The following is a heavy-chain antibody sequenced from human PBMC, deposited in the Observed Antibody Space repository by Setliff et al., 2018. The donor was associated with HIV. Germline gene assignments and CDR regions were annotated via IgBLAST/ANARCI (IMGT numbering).Heavy chain of an antibody. CDR3: ARDGYYYDSSGHLAYYFDY. CDR2: INTYTGNP. V-gene: IGHV7-4-1*02. J-gene: IGHJ4*02. CDR1: GYTFTSYG. D-gene: IGHD3-22*01. Sequence: ASVKVSCKASGYTFTSYGMNWVRQAPGQGLEWMGWINTYTGNPTYPQDFTGRFVFSLDTSVSTAYLQISSLKAEDIAVYYCARDGYYYDSSGHLAYYFDYWGQGTLVTVSS.